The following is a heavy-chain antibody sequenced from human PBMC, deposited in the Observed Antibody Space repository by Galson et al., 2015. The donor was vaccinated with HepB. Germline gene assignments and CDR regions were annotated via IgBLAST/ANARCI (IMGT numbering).Heavy chain of an antibody. V-gene: IGHV3-23*01. CDR2: ISGSGGTT. CDR3: AKAGVVRYYDILTGYYNIHYFDY. J-gene: IGHJ4*02. Sequence: SLRLSCAASGFTFSNYAMNWVRQAPGKGLEWVSTISGSGGTTHYADSVKGRFTISRDNSKNTVYLQMNSLRAEDTAVYFCAKAGVVRYYDILTGYYNIHYFDYWGQGTLVTVSS. CDR1: GFTFSNYA. D-gene: IGHD3-9*01.